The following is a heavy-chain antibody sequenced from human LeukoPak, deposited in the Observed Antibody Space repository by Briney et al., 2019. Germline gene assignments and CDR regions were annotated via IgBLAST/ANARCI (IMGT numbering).Heavy chain of an antibody. CDR1: GGSFSGYY. Sequence: SETLSLTCAVYGGSFSGYYWSWIRQPPGKGLEWIGEINHSGSTNYNPSLKSRVTISVDTSKTQFSLKLSSVTAADTAVYYCARATGYYYDSSGYYEWGQGTLVTVSS. D-gene: IGHD3-22*01. V-gene: IGHV4-34*01. CDR2: INHSGST. CDR3: ARATGYYYDSSGYYE. J-gene: IGHJ4*02.